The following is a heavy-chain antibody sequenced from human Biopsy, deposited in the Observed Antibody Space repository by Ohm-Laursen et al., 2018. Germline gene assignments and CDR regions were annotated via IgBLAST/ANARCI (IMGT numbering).Heavy chain of an antibody. CDR2: ISGSGGST. J-gene: IGHJ4*02. Sequence: SLRLSCSASGFSFGNYAMNWVRQAPGKGLEWVPTISGSGGSTYYADSVKGRFTISRDASKNTLYLLMNSLRAEDTAMYYCAKGGYCTTTSCYMDVDYWGQGTLVTVSS. V-gene: IGHV3-23*01. D-gene: IGHD2-2*02. CDR3: AKGGYCTTTSCYMDVDY. CDR1: GFSFGNYA.